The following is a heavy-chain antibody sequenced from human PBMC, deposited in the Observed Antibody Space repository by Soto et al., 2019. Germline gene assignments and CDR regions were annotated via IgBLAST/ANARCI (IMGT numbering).Heavy chain of an antibody. J-gene: IGHJ6*02. CDR3: ARDGVCSCCSCYSLPYGMYG. CDR2: INPNSGGT. D-gene: IGHD2-15*01. CDR1: GYTFTGYY. Sequence: ASVKVSCKASGYTFTGYYMHWVRQAPGQGLEWMGWINPNSGGTNYAQKFQGWVTMTRDTSISTAYMELSRLRSDDTAVYYCARDGVCSCCSCYSLPYGMYGWGQGTTVTVSS. V-gene: IGHV1-2*04.